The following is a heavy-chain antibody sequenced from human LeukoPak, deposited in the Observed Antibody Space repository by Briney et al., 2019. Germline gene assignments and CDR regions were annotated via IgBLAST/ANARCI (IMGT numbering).Heavy chain of an antibody. Sequence: SETLSLTCAVSGGSISSSNWWSWVRQPPGKGLEWIGEIYHSGSTNCNPSLKSRVTISVDKSKNQFSLKLSSVTAADTAVYYCARLPLRCSGGSCYPYFDYWGQGTLVTVSS. CDR1: GGSISSSNW. J-gene: IGHJ4*02. V-gene: IGHV4-4*02. D-gene: IGHD2-15*01. CDR2: IYHSGST. CDR3: ARLPLRCSGGSCYPYFDY.